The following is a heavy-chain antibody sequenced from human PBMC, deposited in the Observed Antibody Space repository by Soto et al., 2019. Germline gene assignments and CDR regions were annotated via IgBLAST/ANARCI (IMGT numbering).Heavy chain of an antibody. CDR1: GGSISSGDYY. D-gene: IGHD5-12*01. CDR2: IYYSGST. V-gene: IGHV4-30-4*01. CDR3: AWVRSGYDLPFDY. Sequence: QVQLQESGPGLVKPSQTLSLTCTVSGGSISSGDYYWSWIRQPPGKGLEWIGYIYYSGSTYYNPSLKRRVTISVDTSKNQFSLKLSSVTDADTAVYYCAWVRSGYDLPFDYWGQGTLVTVSS. J-gene: IGHJ4*02.